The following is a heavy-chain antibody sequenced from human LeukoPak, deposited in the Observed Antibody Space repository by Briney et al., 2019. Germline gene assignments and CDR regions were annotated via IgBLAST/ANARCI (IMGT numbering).Heavy chain of an antibody. Sequence: SETLSLTCAVYGGSFSDYFWSWIRQPPGKGLEWIGEISHSGSTTYNPPLRSRVTISGDTSKKQFSLKLSSVTAADTAVYYCVTYYYGSSAPKRNYWGQGILVTVSS. CDR3: VTYYYGSSAPKRNY. J-gene: IGHJ4*02. CDR2: ISHSGST. V-gene: IGHV4-34*01. D-gene: IGHD3-22*01. CDR1: GGSFSDYF.